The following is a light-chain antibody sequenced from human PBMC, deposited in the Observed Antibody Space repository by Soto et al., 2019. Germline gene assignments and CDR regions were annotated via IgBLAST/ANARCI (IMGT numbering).Light chain of an antibody. CDR1: QYIATSY. Sequence: EIVLTQSPGTLSLSPGEGATLSCRSSQYIATSYLAWYQQRRGHAPRLLIYGASSRATGIPDRFSGSGSGTDFTLTISRLEPEDFAVYYCQQYGGSPYTFGQGTTVEIK. J-gene: IGKJ2*01. CDR2: GAS. CDR3: QQYGGSPYT. V-gene: IGKV3-20*01.